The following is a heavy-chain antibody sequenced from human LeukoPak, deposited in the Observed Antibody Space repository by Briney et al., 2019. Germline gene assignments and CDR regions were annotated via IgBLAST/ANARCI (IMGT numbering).Heavy chain of an antibody. Sequence: SETLSLNCTVSGGSVRSYYWSWIRQPLGKGLEWIGYIYYSGSTNYNPSLKSRVTISVDTSKNQFSLKLSSVTAADTAVYYCARDILSAAGIFDYWGQGTLVTVSS. D-gene: IGHD6-13*01. J-gene: IGHJ4*02. CDR3: ARDILSAAGIFDY. CDR2: IYYSGST. CDR1: GGSVRSYY. V-gene: IGHV4-59*02.